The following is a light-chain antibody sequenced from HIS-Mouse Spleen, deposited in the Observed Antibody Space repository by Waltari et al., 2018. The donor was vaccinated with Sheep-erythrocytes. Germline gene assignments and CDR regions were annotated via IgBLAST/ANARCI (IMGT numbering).Light chain of an antibody. CDR1: QGISSA. V-gene: IGKV1-13*02. Sequence: AIQLTQSPSSLSASVGDRVTITCRASQGISSALAWYQQKPGKAPKLLIYDASSLESGVPSRFCGSGSGTDFTLTISSLQPEDFATYYCQQFNSYLYTFGQGTKLEIK. CDR3: QQFNSYLYT. CDR2: DAS. J-gene: IGKJ2*01.